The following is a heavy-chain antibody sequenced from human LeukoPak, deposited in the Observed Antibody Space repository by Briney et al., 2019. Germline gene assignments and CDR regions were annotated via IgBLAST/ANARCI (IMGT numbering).Heavy chain of an antibody. Sequence: GGSLRLSCAASGFSVSSHYMNWVRQAPGKGLEWVSAISGSGGSTYYADSVRGRFTISRDNSRNTVYLQMNSLRAEDTAVYYCAKDDRWLQFCCWGQGTLVTVSA. CDR2: ISGSGGST. J-gene: IGHJ4*02. CDR1: GFSVSSHY. V-gene: IGHV3-23*01. D-gene: IGHD5-24*01. CDR3: AKDDRWLQFCC.